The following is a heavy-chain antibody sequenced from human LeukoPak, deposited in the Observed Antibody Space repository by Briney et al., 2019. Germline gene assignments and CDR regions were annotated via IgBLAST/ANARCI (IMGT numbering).Heavy chain of an antibody. D-gene: IGHD5-18*01. CDR3: ATEAHPYRDGDSYGYLLYY. J-gene: IGHJ4*02. V-gene: IGHV1-18*01. CDR2: ISAYNGNT. Sequence: GASVKVSCKASGYTFTSYGITWVRQAPGQGLEWMGWISAYNGNTNYAQKLQGRVTMTTDTSTSTAYMELRSLRSEDTAVYYCATEAHPYRDGDSYGYLLYYWGQGTLVTVSS. CDR1: GYTFTSYG.